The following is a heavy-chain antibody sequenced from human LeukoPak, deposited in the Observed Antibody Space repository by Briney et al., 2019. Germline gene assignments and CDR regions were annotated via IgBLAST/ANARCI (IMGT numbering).Heavy chain of an antibody. CDR3: AKDRKLYYYDY. CDR1: GFTVSSNC. V-gene: IGHV3-53*01. CDR2: IYSGGST. D-gene: IGHD1-1*01. Sequence: GGSLRFSCAASGFTVSSNCMSWVRQAPGKGLEWVSVIYSGGSTYYADSVKGRFTISRDNSKNTLYLQMNSLRAEDTAVYYCAKDRKLYYYDYWGQGTLVTVSS. J-gene: IGHJ4*02.